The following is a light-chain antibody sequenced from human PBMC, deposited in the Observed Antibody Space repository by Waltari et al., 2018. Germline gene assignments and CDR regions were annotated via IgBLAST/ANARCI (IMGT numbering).Light chain of an antibody. Sequence: QSALPQPASVSGSPGQSITISCTAVNSNVDLSHSLSWYQHHPGRNPSLLIYEISQRPSGISNRFSGSKSGNTASLTISGLQPEDEADYFCCSFAGYGIYVFGSGTQVSVL. CDR3: CSFAGYGIYV. CDR1: NSNVDLSHS. CDR2: EIS. V-gene: IGLV2-23*02. J-gene: IGLJ1*01.